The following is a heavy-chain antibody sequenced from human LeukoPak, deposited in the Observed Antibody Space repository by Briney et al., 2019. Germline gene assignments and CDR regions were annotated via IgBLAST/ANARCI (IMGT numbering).Heavy chain of an antibody. J-gene: IGHJ3*02. D-gene: IGHD3-10*01. CDR1: GGSISSSSYY. CDR3: AREVLSRFGEPYGSAFDI. Sequence: KPSETLSLTCTVSGGSISSSSYYWGWIRQPPGKGLEWIGSIYYSGSTYYNPSLKSRVTISVDTSKNQFSLKLSSVTAADTAVYYCAREVLSRFGEPYGSAFDIWGQGTMVTVSS. CDR2: IYYSGST. V-gene: IGHV4-39*07.